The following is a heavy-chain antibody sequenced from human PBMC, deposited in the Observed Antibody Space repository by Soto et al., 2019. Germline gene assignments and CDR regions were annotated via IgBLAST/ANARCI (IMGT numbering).Heavy chain of an antibody. Sequence: LSLTCTVSGGSISSYYWSWIRQPPGKGLEWIGYIYYSGSTNYNPSLKSRVTISVDTSKNQFSLKLSSVTAADTAVYYCARHKAVTTWFDPWGQGTLVTVSS. CDR1: GGSISSYY. D-gene: IGHD4-4*01. V-gene: IGHV4-59*08. CDR3: ARHKAVTTWFDP. CDR2: IYYSGST. J-gene: IGHJ5*02.